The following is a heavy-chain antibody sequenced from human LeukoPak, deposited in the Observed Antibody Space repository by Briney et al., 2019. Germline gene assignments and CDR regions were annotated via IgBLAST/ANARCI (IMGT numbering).Heavy chain of an antibody. Sequence: PGGSLRLSCAASGFTFSSYEMSWVRQAPGKGLERVANIKQDGSEKYYVDSVKGRFTISRDNAKNSLYLQMNSLRAEDTAVYYCARDGNSSSWYLNWFDPWGQGTLVTVSS. D-gene: IGHD6-13*01. CDR3: ARDGNSSSWYLNWFDP. V-gene: IGHV3-7*01. J-gene: IGHJ5*02. CDR2: IKQDGSEK. CDR1: GFTFSSYE.